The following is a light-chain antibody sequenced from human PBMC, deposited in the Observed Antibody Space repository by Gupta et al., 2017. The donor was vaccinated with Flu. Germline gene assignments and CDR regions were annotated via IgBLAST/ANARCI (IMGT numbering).Light chain of an antibody. J-gene: IGKJ2*01. CDR1: QRINSY. V-gene: IGKV1-39*01. CDR2: LTS. Sequence: PSSLSASVGDRLTITCRASQRINSYLSWYQQKPGEAPKLLISLTSTLQSGVPSRFSGSGSGTEFTLTISRLQPEDFATYYCQQSDRSPRTFGQGTKVEIK. CDR3: QQSDRSPRT.